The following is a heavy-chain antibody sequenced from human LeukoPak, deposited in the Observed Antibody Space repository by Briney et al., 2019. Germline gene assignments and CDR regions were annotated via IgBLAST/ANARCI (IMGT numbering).Heavy chain of an antibody. V-gene: IGHV3-15*01. CDR3: TTDWSGEIAFDI. J-gene: IGHJ3*02. CDR2: IKSRIDGETT. Sequence: GGSLRLSCAASGFIFSNAWMSWVRQAPGEGLEWVGRIKSRIDGETTDYAAPVKGRFTISRDDSKNTLYLQMNSLKSEDTAVYYCTTDWSGEIAFDIWGQGTMVTVSS. CDR1: GFIFSNAW. D-gene: IGHD7-27*01.